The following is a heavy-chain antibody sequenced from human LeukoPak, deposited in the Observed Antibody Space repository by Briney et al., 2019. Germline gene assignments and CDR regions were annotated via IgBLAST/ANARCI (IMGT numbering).Heavy chain of an antibody. V-gene: IGHV4-34*01. Sequence: SETLSLTCAVYGGSFSGYYWSWIRQPPGKGLEWIGEINHSGSTNYNPSLKSRVTISVDTSKNQFSLKLSSVTAADTAVYYCASPLPYCGGDCSLGYWGQGTLVTVSS. D-gene: IGHD2-21*02. CDR1: GGSFSGYY. J-gene: IGHJ4*02. CDR3: ASPLPYCGGDCSLGY. CDR2: INHSGST.